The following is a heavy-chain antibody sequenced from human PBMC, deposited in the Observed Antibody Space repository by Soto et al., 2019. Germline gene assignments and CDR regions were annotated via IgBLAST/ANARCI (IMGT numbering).Heavy chain of an antibody. CDR2: ISSDGDTI. CDR3: TKGGYDLIYYFGMDV. Sequence: DVQLIESGGGWVQPGTSLRVSCAASGFTFHEYAMHWVRQAPVKGLEWVSGISSDGDTIAYADFVQGRFTVFRDNAKNSLYLQMNSLRAEDTALYYCTKGGYDLIYYFGMDVWGQGTTVTVSS. J-gene: IGHJ6*02. V-gene: IGHV3-9*01. D-gene: IGHD5-12*01. CDR1: GFTFHEYA.